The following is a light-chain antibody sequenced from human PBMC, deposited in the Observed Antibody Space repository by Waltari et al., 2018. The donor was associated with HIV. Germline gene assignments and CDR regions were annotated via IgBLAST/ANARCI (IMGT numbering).Light chain of an antibody. Sequence: NFMLTQPNSVSESPGKTVTISCTGSSGSIASNSVQWYQQRPGSAPTTVIYEDRQRPSGVPDRFSGSIDSSSNSAYLTISGLKTEDEADYYCQSYDTSSHVVFGGGTKLTVL. V-gene: IGLV6-57*02. CDR3: QSYDTSSHVV. J-gene: IGLJ2*01. CDR1: SGSIASNS. CDR2: EDR.